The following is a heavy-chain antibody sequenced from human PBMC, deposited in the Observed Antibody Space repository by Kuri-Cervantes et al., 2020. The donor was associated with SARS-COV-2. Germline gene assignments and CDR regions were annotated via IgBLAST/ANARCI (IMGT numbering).Heavy chain of an antibody. CDR3: ARRITMVRVAWVYFDY. Sequence: GESLKISCAASEFTFSSYAMSWVRQAPGKGLEWVSVIYSGGSSTYYAGSVKGRFTISRDNSKNTLYLQMNSLRAEDTAVYYCARRITMVRVAWVYFDYWGQGTLVTVSS. CDR2: IYSGGSST. D-gene: IGHD3-10*01. V-gene: IGHV3-23*03. J-gene: IGHJ4*02. CDR1: EFTFSSYA.